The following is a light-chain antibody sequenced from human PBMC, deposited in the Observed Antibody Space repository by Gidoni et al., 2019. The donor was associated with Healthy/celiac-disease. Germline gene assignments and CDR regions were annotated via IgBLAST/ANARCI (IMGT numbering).Light chain of an antibody. CDR2: QDS. Sequence: SYELTQPPSVSVSTGQTASITCSGDQSGDKYACWYQQKPGQSPVLVIYQDSKRPSGIPERFSGSNSGNTATLTISGTQAMDEADYYCQAWDSSTFYVFGTGTKVTVL. V-gene: IGLV3-1*01. CDR1: QSGDKY. CDR3: QAWDSSTFYV. J-gene: IGLJ1*01.